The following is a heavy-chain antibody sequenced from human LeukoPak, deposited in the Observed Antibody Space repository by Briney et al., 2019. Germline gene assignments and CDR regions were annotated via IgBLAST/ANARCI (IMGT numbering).Heavy chain of an antibody. V-gene: IGHV3-23*01. J-gene: IGHJ6*02. D-gene: IGHD4-4*01. CDR1: GFTFSSYA. Sequence: GGSLRLSCAASGFTFSSYAMSWVRQAPGKGLEWVSAISGSGGSTYYADSVKGRFTISRDSSKNTLYLQMNSLRAEDTAVYYCAREPTYYSNYMYYYYGMDVWGQGTTVTVSS. CDR3: AREPTYYSNYMYYYYGMDV. CDR2: ISGSGGST.